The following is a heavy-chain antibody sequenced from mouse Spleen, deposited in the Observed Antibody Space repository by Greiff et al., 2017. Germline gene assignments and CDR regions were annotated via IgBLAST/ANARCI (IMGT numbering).Heavy chain of an antibody. CDR1: GFTLSDYY. CDR2: INYDGSST. D-gene: IGHD2-1*01. V-gene: IGHV5-16*01. Sequence: EVMLVESEGGLVQPGSSMKLSCTASGFTLSDYYMAWVRQVPEKGLEWVANINYDGSSTYYLDSLKSRFIISRDNAKNILYLQMSSLKSEDTATYYCAREGNYGYWYFDVWGAGTTVTVSS. CDR3: AREGNYGYWYFDV. J-gene: IGHJ1*01.